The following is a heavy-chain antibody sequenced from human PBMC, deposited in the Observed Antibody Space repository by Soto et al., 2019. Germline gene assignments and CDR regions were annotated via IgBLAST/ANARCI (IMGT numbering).Heavy chain of an antibody. CDR3: AREGTDTYYYYGMDV. Sequence: GGSLRLSCAASGFTFSSYGMHWVRQAPGKGLEWVAVIWYDGSNKYYADSMKGRFTISRDNSKNTLYLQMNSLRAEDTAVYYCAREGTDTYYYYGMDVWGQGTTVTVSS. CDR1: GFTFSSYG. D-gene: IGHD3-10*01. J-gene: IGHJ6*02. V-gene: IGHV3-33*01. CDR2: IWYDGSNK.